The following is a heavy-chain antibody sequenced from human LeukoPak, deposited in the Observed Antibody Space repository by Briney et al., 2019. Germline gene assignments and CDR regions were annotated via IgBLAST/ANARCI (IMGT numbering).Heavy chain of an antibody. CDR2: IKQDGSEK. V-gene: IGHV3-7*01. J-gene: IGHJ4*02. CDR1: GFTFSAYW. D-gene: IGHD6-19*01. CDR3: ARTGGIRAVPGPYYFDH. Sequence: GGSLRLSCAASGFTFSAYWMSWVRQAPGKGLEWVANIKQDGSEKNYVDSVKGRFTISRDNAKNSLYLQMNSLSAEDTAVYYCARTGGIRAVPGPYYFDHWGLGTLVTVSS.